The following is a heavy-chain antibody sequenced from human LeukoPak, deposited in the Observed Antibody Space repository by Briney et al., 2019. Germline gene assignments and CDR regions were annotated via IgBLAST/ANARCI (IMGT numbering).Heavy chain of an antibody. CDR3: GAARKTYYYYGMDV. Sequence: SQTMSLTCAVSGGSISSGGYSWSWIRQPPGKGLEWIGYIYHSGSTYYNPSLKSRVTISVDRSKNQFSLKLSSVTAADTAVYYCGAARKTYYYYGMDVWGKGTTVTVSS. CDR1: GGSISSGGYS. D-gene: IGHD6-25*01. CDR2: IYHSGST. J-gene: IGHJ6*04. V-gene: IGHV4-30-2*01.